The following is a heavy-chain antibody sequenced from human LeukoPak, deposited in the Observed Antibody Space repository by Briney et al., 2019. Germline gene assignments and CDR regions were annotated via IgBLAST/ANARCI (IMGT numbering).Heavy chain of an antibody. CDR1: GGTFSSYA. CDR2: IIPFFGTA. D-gene: IGHD3-9*01. V-gene: IGHV1-69*13. Sequence: GASVKVSCKASGGTFSSYAISWVRQAPGQGLEWMGGIIPFFGTANYAQKFQGRVTITADESTSTAYMELSSLRSEDTAVYYCASDILRTIGPLVSVPHFDYWGQGTLVTVSS. CDR3: ASDILRTIGPLVSVPHFDY. J-gene: IGHJ4*02.